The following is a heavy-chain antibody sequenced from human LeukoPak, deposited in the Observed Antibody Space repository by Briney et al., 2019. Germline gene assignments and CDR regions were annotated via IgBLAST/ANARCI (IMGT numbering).Heavy chain of an antibody. Sequence: PSETLSLTCTVSGGSISSSSYYWGWIRQPPGKGLEWIGSIYYSGSTYYNPSLKSRVTMSVDTSKNQFSLKLSSVTAADTAVYYCARYSGYDYNGDYYYMDVWGKGTTVTVSS. CDR2: IYYSGST. CDR3: ARYSGYDYNGDYYYMDV. V-gene: IGHV4-39*07. CDR1: GGSISSSSYY. D-gene: IGHD5-12*01. J-gene: IGHJ6*03.